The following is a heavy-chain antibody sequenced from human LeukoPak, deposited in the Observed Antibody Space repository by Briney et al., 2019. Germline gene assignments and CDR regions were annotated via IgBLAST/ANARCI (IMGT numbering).Heavy chain of an antibody. V-gene: IGHV3-7*01. CDR2: IKQDGREK. Sequence: GGSLRLSCAGSGFTFSNYWMSWVSQAPGKGSEWVANIKQDGREKHYVDSVKGRFTISRDNAKSSLYLQMNSLRAEDTAVYYCTRDEAAATNWGQGTLVTVSS. CDR3: TRDEAAATN. D-gene: IGHD6-13*01. J-gene: IGHJ4*02. CDR1: GFTFSNYW.